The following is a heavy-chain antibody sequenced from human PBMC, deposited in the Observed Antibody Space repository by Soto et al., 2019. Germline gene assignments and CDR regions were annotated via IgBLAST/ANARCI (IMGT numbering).Heavy chain of an antibody. J-gene: IGHJ5*02. CDR3: AREVYGSGSYYTFDP. V-gene: IGHV4-34*01. D-gene: IGHD3-10*01. CDR2: INHSGST. CDR1: GGSFSGYY. Sequence: SETLSLTCAVYGGSFSGYYWSWIRQPPGKGLEWIGEINHSGSTNYNPSLKSRVTISVDRSKNQFSLKLSSVTAADTAVYYGAREVYGSGSYYTFDPWGQGTLVTVSS.